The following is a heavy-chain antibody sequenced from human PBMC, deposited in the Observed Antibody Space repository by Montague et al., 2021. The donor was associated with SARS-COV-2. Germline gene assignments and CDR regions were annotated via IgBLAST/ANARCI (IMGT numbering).Heavy chain of an antibody. J-gene: IGHJ4*02. CDR1: GDSITSDVSY. Sequence: TLSLTCTVSGDSITSDVSYWSWLRQPAGIGLEWIGRIYTTGSTNYNPSLKSRLTISLDTSKNQFSLKLSSVTAADTAVYYCARDDFRWDFDCWGQGTLVTVSS. D-gene: IGHD2/OR15-2a*01. V-gene: IGHV4-61*02. CDR2: IYTTGST. CDR3: ARDDFRWDFDC.